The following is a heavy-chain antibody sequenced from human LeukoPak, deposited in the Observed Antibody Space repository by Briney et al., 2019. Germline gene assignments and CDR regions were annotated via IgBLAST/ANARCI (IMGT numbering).Heavy chain of an antibody. CDR3: AKESRDYYDSSGADY. CDR1: GFSVSSNY. V-gene: IGHV3-23*01. Sequence: GGSLRLSCAVSGFSVSSNYISWVRQAPGKGLEWVSAISGSGVSTYHADSVKGRFTISRDNSKNTLYLHINSLRAEDTAVYYCAKESRDYYDSSGADYWGQGTLVTVSS. CDR2: ISGSGVST. J-gene: IGHJ4*02. D-gene: IGHD3-22*01.